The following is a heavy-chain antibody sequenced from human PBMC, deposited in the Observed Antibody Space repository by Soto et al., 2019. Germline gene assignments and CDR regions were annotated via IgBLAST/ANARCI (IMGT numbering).Heavy chain of an antibody. D-gene: IGHD2-15*01. CDR2: INPNSGGT. Sequence: ASVKVSCKASGYTFTGYYMHWVRQAPGQGLEWMGWINPNSGGTNYAQKFQGWVTMTRDTSISTAYMELRRLRSDDTAVYYCARGRGGKGYCSGGSCSGNWFDPWGQGTLVTVSS. CDR1: GYTFTGYY. V-gene: IGHV1-2*04. CDR3: ARGRGGKGYCSGGSCSGNWFDP. J-gene: IGHJ5*02.